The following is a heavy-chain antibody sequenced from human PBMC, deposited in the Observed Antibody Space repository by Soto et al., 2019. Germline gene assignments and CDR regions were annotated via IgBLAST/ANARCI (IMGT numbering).Heavy chain of an antibody. CDR2: ISTYNGNT. CDR1: GYTFTSNG. D-gene: IGHD4-17*01. Sequence: QVQLVQSGAEVKKPGTSVKVSCKASGYTFTSNGISWVRQAPGQGLEWMGWISTYNGNTNYAQKLQGRVTLTRDTATRVAYMELLVLRPDDTAVDYCARDGYGDYGYWGQGSLVTVSS. CDR3: ARDGYGDYGY. J-gene: IGHJ4*02. V-gene: IGHV1-18*01.